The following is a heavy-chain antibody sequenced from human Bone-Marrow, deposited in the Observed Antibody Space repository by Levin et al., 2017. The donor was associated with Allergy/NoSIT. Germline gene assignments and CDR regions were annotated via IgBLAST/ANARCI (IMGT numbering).Heavy chain of an antibody. CDR3: ASGGVAAKGSLDY. J-gene: IGHJ4*02. CDR1: GVTFTSYT. V-gene: IGHV1-69*02. D-gene: IGHD2-15*01. Sequence: SVKVSCKAFGVTFTSYTITWVRQAPGQGLEWMGRIVPLIGLTNYAQKFQGRVTITADKSTNTASMELTRLTFEDTAVYYCASGGVAAKGSLDYWGQGTVVTVSS. CDR2: IVPLIGLT.